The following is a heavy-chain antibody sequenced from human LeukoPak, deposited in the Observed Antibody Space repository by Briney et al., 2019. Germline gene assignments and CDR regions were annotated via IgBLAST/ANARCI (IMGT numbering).Heavy chain of an antibody. V-gene: IGHV4-59*01. Sequence: SETLSLTCTVSGGSISSYYWSWIRQPPGKGPEWIGYIYYSGSTNYNPSLKNRVTISVDTSKNQFSLKLSSVTAADTAVYYCARVQSFYDSSGYTDAFDIWGQGTMVTVSS. CDR2: IYYSGST. D-gene: IGHD3-22*01. CDR1: GGSISSYY. J-gene: IGHJ3*02. CDR3: ARVQSFYDSSGYTDAFDI.